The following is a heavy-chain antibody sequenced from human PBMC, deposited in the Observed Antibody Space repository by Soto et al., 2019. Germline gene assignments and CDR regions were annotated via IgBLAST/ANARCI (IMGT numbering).Heavy chain of an antibody. V-gene: IGHV4-34*01. CDR3: ARGVMITFGGVIGKARPLDY. Sequence: ASETLSLTCAVYGRSFSGYYWGWIRQPPGKGLDWIGEINHSGSTNYNPSLKSRVTISVDTSKNQFSLKLSSVTAADTAVYYCARGVMITFGGVIGKARPLDYWGQGTLVTVSS. CDR2: INHSGST. CDR1: GRSFSGYY. J-gene: IGHJ4*02. D-gene: IGHD3-16*02.